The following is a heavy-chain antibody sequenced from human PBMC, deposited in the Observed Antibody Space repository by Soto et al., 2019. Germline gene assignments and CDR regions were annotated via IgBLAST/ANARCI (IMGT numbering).Heavy chain of an antibody. J-gene: IGHJ4*02. CDR1: GGSISSGGYY. V-gene: IGHV4-61*08. Sequence: PSETLSLTCTVAGGSISSGGYYWSWIRQHPGKGLEWIGYIYYSGSTNYNPSLKSRVTISVDTSKNQFSLKLSSVTAADTAVYYCARETYVSGSYSLYYFDYGGQGTLVTVSS. CDR2: IYYSGST. D-gene: IGHD3-10*01. CDR3: ARETYVSGSYSLYYFDY.